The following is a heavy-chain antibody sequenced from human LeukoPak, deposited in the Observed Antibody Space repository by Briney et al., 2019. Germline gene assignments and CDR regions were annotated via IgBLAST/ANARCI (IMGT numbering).Heavy chain of an antibody. CDR1: GFTFSSYE. CDR3: ARIRQRSSWDNYYYYYGMDV. J-gene: IGHJ6*04. V-gene: IGHV3-48*03. D-gene: IGHD6-13*01. CDR2: ISSSGSTI. Sequence: TGGSLRLSCAASGFTFSSYEMNWVRQAPGKGLVWVSYISSSGSTIYYADSVKGRFTISRDNAKNSLYLQMNSLRAEDTAVYYCARIRQRSSWDNYYYYYGMDVWGKGTTVTVSS.